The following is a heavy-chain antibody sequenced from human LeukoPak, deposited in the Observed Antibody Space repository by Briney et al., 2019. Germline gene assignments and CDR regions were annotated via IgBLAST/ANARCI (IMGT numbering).Heavy chain of an antibody. CDR2: IRYDGSNK. J-gene: IGHJ1*01. D-gene: IGHD3-22*01. Sequence: PGGSLRLSCAASGFTFSSYGMHWVRQAPGKGLEWVAFIRYDGSNKYYADSVEGRFTISRDNSKNTLYLQMNSLRAEDTAVYYCAKGQALTYYYDSSGPGYFQHWGQGTLVTVSS. V-gene: IGHV3-30*02. CDR1: GFTFSSYG. CDR3: AKGQALTYYYDSSGPGYFQH.